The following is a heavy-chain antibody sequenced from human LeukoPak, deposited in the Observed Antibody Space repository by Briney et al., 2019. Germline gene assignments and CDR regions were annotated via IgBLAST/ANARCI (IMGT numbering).Heavy chain of an antibody. D-gene: IGHD6-13*01. CDR1: GYTFTNYA. CDR2: MNPNSGHT. V-gene: IGHV1-8*03. CDR3: ARDGSGYSSSWYAVYYYMDV. J-gene: IGHJ6*03. Sequence: SVKVSCKASGYTFTNYAISWVRQAPGQGLEWMGWMNPNSGHTGYAQKFQGRVTITRNTSISTAYMELSSLRSDDTAVYYCARDGSGYSSSWYAVYYYMDVWGKGTTVTVSS.